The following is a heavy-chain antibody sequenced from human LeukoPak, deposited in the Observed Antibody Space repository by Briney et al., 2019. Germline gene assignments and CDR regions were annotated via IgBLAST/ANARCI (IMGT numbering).Heavy chain of an antibody. J-gene: IGHJ4*02. CDR1: GASINGHY. CDR2: ISHTGST. Sequence: SETLSLTCTVSGASINGHYWSWVRQSPEKGLEWIGYISHTGSTNYNPFLKSRVTMSVDTSKNQFSLNLSSVTAADTAVYYCARDYYLDTSGYRRLNYWGQGILVTVSS. V-gene: IGHV4-59*11. D-gene: IGHD3-22*01. CDR3: ARDYYLDTSGYRRLNY.